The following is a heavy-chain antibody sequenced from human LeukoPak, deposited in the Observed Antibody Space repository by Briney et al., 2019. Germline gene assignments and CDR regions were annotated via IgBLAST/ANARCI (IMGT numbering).Heavy chain of an antibody. Sequence: SETLSLTCTVSGGSISSYYWSWIRQPAGKGLEWIGRIYTSGSTNYNPSLKSRVTMSVDTSKNQFSLKLSSVTAADTAVYYCARARTLYYDFWSGYSGEGGFDPWGQGTLVTVSS. D-gene: IGHD3-3*01. J-gene: IGHJ5*02. CDR2: IYTSGST. CDR3: ARARTLYYDFWSGYSGEGGFDP. CDR1: GGSISSYY. V-gene: IGHV4-4*07.